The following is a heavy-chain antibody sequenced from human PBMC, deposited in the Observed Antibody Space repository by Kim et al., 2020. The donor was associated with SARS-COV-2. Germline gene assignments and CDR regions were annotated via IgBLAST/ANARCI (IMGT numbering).Heavy chain of an antibody. CDR2: IIPIFGTA. Sequence: SVKVSCKASGGTFSSYAISWVRQAPGQGLEWMGGIIPIFGTANYAQKFQGRVTITADESTSTAYMELSSLRSEDTAVYYCATNLEALGYCSSTSCYADLVYWGQGTLVTVSS. CDR3: ATNLEALGYCSSTSCYADLVY. J-gene: IGHJ4*02. D-gene: IGHD2-2*01. CDR1: GGTFSSYA. V-gene: IGHV1-69*13.